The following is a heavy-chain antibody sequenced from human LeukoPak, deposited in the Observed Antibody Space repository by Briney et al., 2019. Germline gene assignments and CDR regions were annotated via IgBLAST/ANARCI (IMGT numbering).Heavy chain of an antibody. D-gene: IGHD6-13*01. V-gene: IGHV4-59*01. CDR2: NYNRGTT. CDR3: ARERASAGPHFEH. J-gene: IGHJ4*02. Sequence: SETLSLTCPVSGGSISTYYWIWIRQPPGKGLEWIGYNYNRGTTNYNPSLKSRVTISVDRSKNQFSLSLTSVTAADTAVYCCARERASAGPHFEHWGRGILVTVSS. CDR1: GGSISTYY.